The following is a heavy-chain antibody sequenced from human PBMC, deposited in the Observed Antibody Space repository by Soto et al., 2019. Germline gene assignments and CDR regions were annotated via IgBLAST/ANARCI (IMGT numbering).Heavy chain of an antibody. CDR2: ISSSSSYI. D-gene: IGHD3-3*01. Sequence: GGSLRLSCAASGFTFSSYNMNWVRQAPGKGLECVSSISSSSSYIYYAGSVKGRFTISRDNAKNSLYLQMNSLRAEDTAVYYCARSARDYYGMDVWGQGTTVTVSS. CDR3: ARSARDYYGMDV. V-gene: IGHV3-21*01. J-gene: IGHJ6*02. CDR1: GFTFSSYN.